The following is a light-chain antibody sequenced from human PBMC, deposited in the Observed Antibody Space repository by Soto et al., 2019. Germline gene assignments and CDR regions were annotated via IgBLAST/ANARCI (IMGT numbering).Light chain of an antibody. J-gene: IGKJ2*01. CDR2: DAS. V-gene: IGKV3-11*01. CDR1: QSVSSY. Sequence: EIVLTQSPATLSLSPGERATLSCRASQSVSSYLAWYQQKPGQAPRPLIYDASNRATGIPARFSGSGSGTDVTLTISSLEPEDFAVYYCQQRSNWPPFGQGTKLEI. CDR3: QQRSNWPP.